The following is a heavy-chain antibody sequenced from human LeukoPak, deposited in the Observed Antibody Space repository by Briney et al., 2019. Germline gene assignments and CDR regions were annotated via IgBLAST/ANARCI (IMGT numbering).Heavy chain of an antibody. CDR1: GGSISSYY. CDR2: IYYSGST. J-gene: IGHJ4*02. Sequence: SETLSLTCTVSGGSISSYYWSWIRQPPGKGLEWIGYIYYSGSTNYNPSLKSRVTISVDTSKNQFSLKLSSVTAADTAVYYCARLSYDYVWGSYRGLDYWGQGTLVTVSS. CDR3: ARLSYDYVWGSYRGLDY. V-gene: IGHV4-59*12. D-gene: IGHD3-16*02.